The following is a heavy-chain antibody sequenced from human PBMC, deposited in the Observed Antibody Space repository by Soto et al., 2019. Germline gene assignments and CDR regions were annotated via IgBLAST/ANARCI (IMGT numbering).Heavy chain of an antibody. CDR1: GGSISSYY. V-gene: IGHV4-59*01. J-gene: IGHJ6*02. Sequence: NPSETLSLTCTVSGGSISSYYWSWIRQPPGKGLEWIGYIYYSGSTNYNPSLKSRVTISVDTSKNQFSLKLSSVTAADTAVYYCARWSESEYSSSWSLPRVWYYGMDVWGQGTTVTVSS. CDR2: IYYSGST. D-gene: IGHD6-13*01. CDR3: ARWSESEYSSSWSLPRVWYYGMDV.